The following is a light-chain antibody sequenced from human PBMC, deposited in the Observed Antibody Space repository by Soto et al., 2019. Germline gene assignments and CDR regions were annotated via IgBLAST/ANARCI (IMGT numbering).Light chain of an antibody. CDR2: WAS. CDR3: QQYYSTPYT. Sequence: IVMTQSPDSLAVPLGERATINCKSSQSVLYNSNNKNYLAWYQQKPGQPPKLLIYWASIRASGVPDRFSGSGSGTDFTLTISSLQAEDVAVSYCQQYYSTPYTFGQGTKLEI. J-gene: IGKJ2*01. CDR1: QSVLYNSNNKNY. V-gene: IGKV4-1*01.